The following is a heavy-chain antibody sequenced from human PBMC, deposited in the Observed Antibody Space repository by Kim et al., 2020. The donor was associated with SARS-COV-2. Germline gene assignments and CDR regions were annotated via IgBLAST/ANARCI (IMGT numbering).Heavy chain of an antibody. V-gene: IGHV3-48*03. Sequence: GGSLRLSCTASGFTFNTYRMNWVRQAPGKGLEWVSYISTSGTTIYYADSVKGRSTISRDNAKNSLYLQMNSLRAEDTAVYYCARDNGKVTADYWGQGTLVSVSS. CDR3: ARDNGKVTADY. CDR1: GFTFNTYR. CDR2: ISTSGTTI. J-gene: IGHJ4*02. D-gene: IGHD2-21*02.